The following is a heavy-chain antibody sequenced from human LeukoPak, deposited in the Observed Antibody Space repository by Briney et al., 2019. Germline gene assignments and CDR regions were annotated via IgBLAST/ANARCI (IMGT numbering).Heavy chain of an antibody. Sequence: GASVKVSCKVSGYTLTELSMHWVRQAPGKGLEWMGGFDPEDGETIYAQKFQGRVTMTEDTSTDTAYMELSSLRSEDTAVYYCATPQTNGRFLEWLSPRDAFDIWGQGTMVTVSS. CDR1: GYTLTELS. V-gene: IGHV1-24*01. CDR3: ATPQTNGRFLEWLSPRDAFDI. CDR2: FDPEDGET. J-gene: IGHJ3*02. D-gene: IGHD3-3*01.